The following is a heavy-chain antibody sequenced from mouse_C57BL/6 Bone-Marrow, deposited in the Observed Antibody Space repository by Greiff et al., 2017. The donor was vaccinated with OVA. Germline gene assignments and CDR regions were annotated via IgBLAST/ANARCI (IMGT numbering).Heavy chain of an antibody. CDR3: ARDYYGNYVDC. J-gene: IGHJ2*01. Sequence: DVMLVESGGGLVKPGGSLKLSCAASGFTFSDYGMHWVPQAPEKGLEWVAYISSGSSTIYYADTVKGRFTISRDNAKNTLFLQMTSLRSEDTAMYYCARDYYGNYVDCWGQGTTLTVSS. CDR1: GFTFSDYG. CDR2: ISSGSSTI. V-gene: IGHV5-17*01. D-gene: IGHD2-1*01.